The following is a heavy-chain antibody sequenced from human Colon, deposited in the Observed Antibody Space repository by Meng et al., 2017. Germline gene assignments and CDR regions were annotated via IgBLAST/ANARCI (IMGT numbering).Heavy chain of an antibody. CDR2: IKYDVSAK. CDR1: GFDFSGNW. CDR3: ATTSALKN. V-gene: IGHV3-7*01. Sequence: GGSLTLSCAVAGFDFSGNWMNWVRQAPGKGLEWVAAIKYDVSAKGYVDSVRGRFTISRDNAENSLYLQLNSLGAEDSSVYYCATTSALKNWGPGTLVTVSS. J-gene: IGHJ1*01.